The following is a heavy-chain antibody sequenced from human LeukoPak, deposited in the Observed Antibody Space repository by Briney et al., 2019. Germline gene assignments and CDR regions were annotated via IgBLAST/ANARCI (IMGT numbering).Heavy chain of an antibody. J-gene: IGHJ4*02. Sequence: ASVKVSCKASVYTFTDYYIHWVRQAPGQGLEWMALIHPNSGDTYYAQKFRGRVTMTRDTSISTAYMELNRLTSDDTAVYYCARDYSGSYTHWAQGTLVTISS. CDR3: ARDYSGSYTH. D-gene: IGHD1-26*01. CDR2: IHPNSGDT. CDR1: VYTFTDYY. V-gene: IGHV1-2*06.